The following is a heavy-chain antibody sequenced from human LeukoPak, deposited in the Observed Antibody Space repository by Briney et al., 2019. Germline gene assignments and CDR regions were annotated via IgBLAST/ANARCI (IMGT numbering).Heavy chain of an antibody. CDR1: GYTFTSYG. CDR2: ISAYNGNT. Sequence: GASVKVSCKASGYTFTSYGISWVRQAPGQGLEWMGWISAYNGNTNYAQKLQGRVTMTTDTSTSTAHMELRSLRSDDTAVYYCAFYCSSTSCYDADFDYWGQGTLVTVSS. D-gene: IGHD2-2*01. CDR3: AFYCSSTSCYDADFDY. V-gene: IGHV1-18*04. J-gene: IGHJ4*02.